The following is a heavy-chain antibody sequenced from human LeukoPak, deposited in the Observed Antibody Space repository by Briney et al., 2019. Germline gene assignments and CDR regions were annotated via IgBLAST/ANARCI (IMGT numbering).Heavy chain of an antibody. D-gene: IGHD2-21*02. CDR2: IKQDGGEK. Sequence: PGGSLRLSCAASGFTFSSYWMSWVRQAPGKGLEGVVNIKQDGGEKHYVDSVKGRFTISRDNAKNSLYLQMNSLRAEDTAVYYCARYPGDFYFDYWGQGTLVTVSS. CDR3: ARYPGDFYFDY. J-gene: IGHJ4*02. CDR1: GFTFSSYW. V-gene: IGHV3-7*04.